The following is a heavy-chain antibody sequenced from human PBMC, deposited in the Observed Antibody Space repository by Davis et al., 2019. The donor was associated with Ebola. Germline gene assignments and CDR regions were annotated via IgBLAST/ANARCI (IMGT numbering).Heavy chain of an antibody. CDR3: AREIGIAAAGFDY. D-gene: IGHD6-13*01. V-gene: IGHV3-73*01. J-gene: IGHJ4*02. CDR2: IRSKANSYAT. CDR1: GFTFSGSA. Sequence: GGSLRLSCAASGFTFSGSAMHWVRQASGKGLEWVGRIRSKANSYATAYAASVKGRFTISRDNAKNSLYLQMNSLRAEDTAVYYCAREIGIAAAGFDYWGQGTLVTVSS.